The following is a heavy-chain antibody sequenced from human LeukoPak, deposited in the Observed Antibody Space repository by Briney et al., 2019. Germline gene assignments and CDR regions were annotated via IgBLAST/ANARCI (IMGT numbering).Heavy chain of an antibody. CDR3: ARVGTELAFDI. CDR1: GFMFRSYS. J-gene: IGHJ3*02. CDR2: ISISTTTI. Sequence: GGSLRLSCAASGFMFRSYSMNWLRQPPGKGLEWVSYISISTTTIYYTDSVKGRFTISRDNAKNSLFLQMKSLRAEDTAVYYCARVGTELAFDIWGQGTMVTVSS. V-gene: IGHV3-48*01. D-gene: IGHD2-21*02.